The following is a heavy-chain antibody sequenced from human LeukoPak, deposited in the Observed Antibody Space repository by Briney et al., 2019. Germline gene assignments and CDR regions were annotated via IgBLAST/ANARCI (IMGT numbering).Heavy chain of an antibody. J-gene: IGHJ4*02. CDR2: IYYSGST. Sequence: SETLSLTCTVSGGSIGSYYWSWIRQPPGKGLEWIGYIYYSGSTNYNPSLKSRLTMSVDTSTNQFSLRLSSVTAADTAVYYCARRHTAMAYFDFWGQGTLVTVSS. CDR1: GGSIGSYY. D-gene: IGHD5-18*01. V-gene: IGHV4-59*08. CDR3: ARRHTAMAYFDF.